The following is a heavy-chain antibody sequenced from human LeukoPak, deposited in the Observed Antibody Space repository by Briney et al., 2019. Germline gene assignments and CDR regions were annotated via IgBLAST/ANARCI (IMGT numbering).Heavy chain of an antibody. J-gene: IGHJ4*02. CDR3: ARGGIRQTFDN. V-gene: IGHV4-59*01. Sequence: SETLSLTCTVSGGSISTYYWNWIRQPPGKGLEWIGYIYYSGSTNYNPSLKSRVTISVDTSKNQFSLNLTSVTAADTAVYYCARGGIRQTFDNWGQGTLVAVSS. CDR1: GGSISTYY. D-gene: IGHD3-3*02. CDR2: IYYSGST.